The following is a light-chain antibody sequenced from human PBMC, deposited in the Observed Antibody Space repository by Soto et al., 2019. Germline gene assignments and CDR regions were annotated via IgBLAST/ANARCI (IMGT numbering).Light chain of an antibody. CDR1: QGISSY. CDR3: QQRNSYPL. J-gene: IGKJ3*01. Sequence: DIQLTQSPSFLSASVGDRVTITCRASQGISSYLAWYQQKPGKAPKLLIYAASTLQSGVPSRFSGSGSGTACNLTISSLQPEHFATYDCQQRNSYPLFGPGTKVYSK. CDR2: AAS. V-gene: IGKV1-9*01.